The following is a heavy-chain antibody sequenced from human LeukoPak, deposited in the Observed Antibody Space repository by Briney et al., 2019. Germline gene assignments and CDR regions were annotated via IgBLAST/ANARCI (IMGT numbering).Heavy chain of an antibody. CDR2: IYHTGTT. V-gene: IGHV4-59*08. Sequence: PSETLSLTCDVSGDFIRSYWWGWIRQPPGKGLEYLGYIYHTGTTSYNPSLKSRVTISVDTSKNQFSLRLSSVTAADTALYYCARSPGLGYSGGSCHFDYWGQGILVTVSS. CDR3: ARSPGLGYSGGSCHFDY. D-gene: IGHD2-15*01. CDR1: GDFIRSYW. J-gene: IGHJ4*02.